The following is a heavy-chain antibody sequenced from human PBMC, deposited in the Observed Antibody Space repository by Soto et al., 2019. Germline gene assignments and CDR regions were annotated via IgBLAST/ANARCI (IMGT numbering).Heavy chain of an antibody. CDR1: GGSISSYY. CDR2: IYYSGST. CDR3: ARHSPLPTVTKHSNWFDP. V-gene: IGHV4-59*05. D-gene: IGHD4-17*01. Sequence: SETLSLTCTVSGGSISSYYWSWIRQPPGKGLEWIGSIYYSGSTYYNPSLKSRVTISVDTSKNQFSLKLSSVTAADTAVYYCARHSPLPTVTKHSNWFDPWGQGTLVTVSS. J-gene: IGHJ5*02.